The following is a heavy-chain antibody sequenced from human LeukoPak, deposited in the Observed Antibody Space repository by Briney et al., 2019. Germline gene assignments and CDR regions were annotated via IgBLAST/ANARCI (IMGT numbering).Heavy chain of an antibody. CDR3: ARWSYYDSSGYFVGAFDI. CDR1: GYTFSSYT. D-gene: IGHD3-22*01. Sequence: ASVKVSCKASGYTFSSYTLSWLRQAPGQGLEWMGLINPSGGSTRYAQKFQGRVTVTRDTSTSTLYMEVSSLRSQDTAVYYCARWSYYDSSGYFVGAFDIWGQGTTVTVSS. V-gene: IGHV1-46*01. J-gene: IGHJ3*02. CDR2: INPSGGST.